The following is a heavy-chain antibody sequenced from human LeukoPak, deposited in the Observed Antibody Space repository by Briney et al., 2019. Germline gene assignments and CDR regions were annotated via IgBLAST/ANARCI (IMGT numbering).Heavy chain of an antibody. CDR2: IWFDGSNQ. V-gene: IGHV3-33*01. CDR3: ARDDFAGDSSGYIDY. J-gene: IGHJ4*02. Sequence: GGSLRLSCAAPGFIFSNYGMHWVRQAPGKGLEWVAVIWFDGSNQYNADAVKGRFTISRDNSKNTLYLQMSSLRAEDTALYYCARDDFAGDSSGYIDYWGQGTLVTVSS. CDR1: GFIFSNYG. D-gene: IGHD3-22*01.